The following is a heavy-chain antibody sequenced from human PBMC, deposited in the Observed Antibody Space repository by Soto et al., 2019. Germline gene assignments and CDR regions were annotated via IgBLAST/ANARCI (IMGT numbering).Heavy chain of an antibody. Sequence: QVQLVQSGAEVKKPGASVKVSCKASGSTFTSYYMHWVRQAPGQGLEWMGIINPSGGSTSYAQKFQGRVTMTRDTSTSKVYMELSSLRSEDTAVYYCARDLGSGSYYAPGDYWGQGTLVTVSS. D-gene: IGHD3-10*01. J-gene: IGHJ4*02. V-gene: IGHV1-46*01. CDR1: GSTFTSYY. CDR3: ARDLGSGSYYAPGDY. CDR2: INPSGGST.